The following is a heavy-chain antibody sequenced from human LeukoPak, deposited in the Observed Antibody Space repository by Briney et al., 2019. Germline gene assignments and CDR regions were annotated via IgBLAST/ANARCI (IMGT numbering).Heavy chain of an antibody. J-gene: IGHJ5*02. V-gene: IGHV3-7*01. CDR1: GFTFSSYW. D-gene: IGHD5-12*01. Sequence: QTGGSLRLSCAVSGFTFSSYWMTWVRQAPGKGLEWVANIKEDGSEKNYMDSVKGRFTISRDNAKNSLYLQMNSLRAEDTAVYYCARLQYSGYDYWFDPWGQGTLVTVSS. CDR2: IKEDGSEK. CDR3: ARLQYSGYDYWFDP.